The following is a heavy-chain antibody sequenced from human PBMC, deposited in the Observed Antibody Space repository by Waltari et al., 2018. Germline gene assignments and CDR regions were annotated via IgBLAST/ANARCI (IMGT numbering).Heavy chain of an antibody. CDR2: IGSSSTYT. V-gene: IGHV3-21*06. Sequence: EVQLVESGGGLVKPGGSLRLSCVASGFSFNAYTLNWVRHTPEKGLALVSSIGSSSTYTYYADSVKGRFTISRDNAANSLHLAMNALRPEDTAVYDCASHLEDFYYYMDVWGKGTTVTVSS. J-gene: IGHJ6*03. CDR1: GFSFNAYT. CDR3: ASHLEDFYYYMDV.